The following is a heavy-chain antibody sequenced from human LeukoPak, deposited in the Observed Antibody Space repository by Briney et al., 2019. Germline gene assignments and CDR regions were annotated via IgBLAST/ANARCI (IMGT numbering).Heavy chain of an antibody. D-gene: IGHD6-19*01. J-gene: IGHJ4*02. CDR3: AKDPRYSSGWYELNYFDY. V-gene: IGHV3-30*18. CDR1: GFIFSSYG. Sequence: GGSLRLSCAASGFIFSSYGMHWVRQAPGKGLEWVAVISYDGSNEYYADSVKDRITISRDNSKNTVYLQMNSLRAEDTAVYYCAKDPRYSSGWYELNYFDYWGQGTLVTVSS. CDR2: ISYDGSNE.